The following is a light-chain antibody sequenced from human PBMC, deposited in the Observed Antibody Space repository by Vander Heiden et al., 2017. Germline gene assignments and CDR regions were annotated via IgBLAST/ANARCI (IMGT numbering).Light chain of an antibody. Sequence: IQRTHAPSTLPACVGDRVTITCRASPSVSTWLAWYQQQPGKAPKLLIYKAATSKSGIPSRFSGSGSGTEFTLTISSLQPDDFATYYCQQYNSYWTFGQGTKVELK. J-gene: IGKJ1*01. CDR3: QQYNSYWT. CDR1: PSVSTW. V-gene: IGKV1-5*03. CDR2: KAA.